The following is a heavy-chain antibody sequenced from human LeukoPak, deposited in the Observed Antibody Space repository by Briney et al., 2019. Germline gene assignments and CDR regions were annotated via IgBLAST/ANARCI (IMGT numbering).Heavy chain of an antibody. CDR3: SRVSGSQWSPLDY. Sequence: GGSLRLSCAASGFTFSDHYMDWVRQAPEKGLEWVGRTRNKGNSYTTEYAVSVKGRFTISRDDSKNSLYLHMNSLKTEDTAVYYCSRVSGSQWSPLDYWGQGTLVTVSS. CDR2: TRNKGNSYTT. J-gene: IGHJ4*02. CDR1: GFTFSDHY. V-gene: IGHV3-72*01. D-gene: IGHD6-25*01.